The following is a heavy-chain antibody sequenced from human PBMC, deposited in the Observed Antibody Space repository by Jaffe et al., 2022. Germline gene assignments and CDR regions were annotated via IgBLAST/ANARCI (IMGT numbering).Heavy chain of an antibody. D-gene: IGHD4-17*01. CDR3: ATMTTVTTYPGV. V-gene: IGHV3-23*01. J-gene: IGHJ4*02. CDR2: ISGSGGST. CDR1: GFTFSSYA. Sequence: EVQLLESGGGLVQPGGSLRLSCAASGFTFSSYAMSWVRQAPGKGLEWVSAISGSGGSTYYADSVKGRFTISRDNSKNTLYLQMNSLRAEDTAVYYCATMTTVTTYPGVWGQGTLVTVSS.